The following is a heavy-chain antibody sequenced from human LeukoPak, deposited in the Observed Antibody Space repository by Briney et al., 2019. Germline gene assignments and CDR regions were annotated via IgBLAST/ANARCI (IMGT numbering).Heavy chain of an antibody. CDR3: ARHFAGTKWFDP. Sequence: GGSLRPSCAASGFTFSSYEMNWVRQAPGKGLEWVSYISSSGSTIYYADSVKGRFTISRDNSKNTLYLQMNSLRAEDTAVYYCARHFAGTKWFDPWGQGTLVTVSS. V-gene: IGHV3-48*03. CDR2: ISSSGSTI. J-gene: IGHJ5*02. D-gene: IGHD1-26*01. CDR1: GFTFSSYE.